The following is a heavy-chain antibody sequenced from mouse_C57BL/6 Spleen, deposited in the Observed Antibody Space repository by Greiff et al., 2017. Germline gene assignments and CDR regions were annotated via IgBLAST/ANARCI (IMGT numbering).Heavy chain of an antibody. Sequence: QVQLQQPGAELVRPGSSVKLSCKASGYTFTSYWMDWVKQRPGQGLEWIGNIYPSDSETHYNQKFKDKATLTVDKSSSTAYMQLSSLTSEDSAVYYGARVGDYVAYWGQGTLVTVSA. V-gene: IGHV1-61*01. CDR1: GYTFTSYW. D-gene: IGHD1-1*01. CDR2: IYPSDSET. J-gene: IGHJ3*01. CDR3: ARVGDYVAY.